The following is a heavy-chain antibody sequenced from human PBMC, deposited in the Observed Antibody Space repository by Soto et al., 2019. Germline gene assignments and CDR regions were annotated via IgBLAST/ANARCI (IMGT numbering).Heavy chain of an antibody. Sequence: GSLRLSCAASGFTFSSYAMSWVRQAPGKGLKWVSAISGSGGNTYYADSVKGRFTISRDNSKNTLYLQMNSLRAEDTAVYYCAKEEYYDSSPQADYWGQGTLVTVSS. V-gene: IGHV3-23*01. CDR2: ISGSGGNT. J-gene: IGHJ4*02. D-gene: IGHD3-22*01. CDR3: AKEEYYDSSPQADY. CDR1: GFTFSSYA.